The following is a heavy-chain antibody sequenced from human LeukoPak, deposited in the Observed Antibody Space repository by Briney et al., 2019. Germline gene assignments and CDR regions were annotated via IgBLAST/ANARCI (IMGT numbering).Heavy chain of an antibody. J-gene: IGHJ4*02. V-gene: IGHV4-39*07. CDR1: GGSISSSSYY. CDR2: IYYSGST. D-gene: IGHD3-22*01. Sequence: PSETLSLTCTVSGGSISSSSYYWGWIRQPPGKGLEWIGSIYYSGSTYYNPSLKSRVTMSGDTSKNEFSLKLSSVTAADTAVYYCARDRYYYDTSGYYYILDYWGQGTLVTVSS. CDR3: ARDRYYYDTSGYYYILDY.